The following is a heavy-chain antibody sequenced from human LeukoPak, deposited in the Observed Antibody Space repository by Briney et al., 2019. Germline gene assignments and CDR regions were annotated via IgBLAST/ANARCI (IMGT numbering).Heavy chain of an antibody. CDR2: ISSSGSTI. D-gene: IGHD6-13*01. CDR1: GFTFSDYY. Sequence: GGSLRLSCAASGFTFSDYYMSWIRQAPGKGLEWVSYISSSGSTIYYADSVKGRFTISRDNSKNTLYLQMNSLRAEDTAVYYCAKYEVIAAPGYWGQGTLVTVSS. V-gene: IGHV3-11*01. CDR3: AKYEVIAAPGY. J-gene: IGHJ4*02.